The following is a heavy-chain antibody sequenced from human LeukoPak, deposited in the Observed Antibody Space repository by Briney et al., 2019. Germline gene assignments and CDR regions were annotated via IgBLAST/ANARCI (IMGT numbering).Heavy chain of an antibody. V-gene: IGHV3-66*02. CDR3: AREQDYYGSNWFDP. J-gene: IGHJ5*02. D-gene: IGHD3-22*01. CDR1: GFTVSSNY. Sequence: GGSLRLSCAASGFTVSSNYMSWVRQAPGKGLEWVSVIYSGGSTYYADSVKGRFTISRDNSKNTLYLQMNSLRAEDTAVYYCAREQDYYGSNWFDPWGQGTRVTVSS. CDR2: IYSGGST.